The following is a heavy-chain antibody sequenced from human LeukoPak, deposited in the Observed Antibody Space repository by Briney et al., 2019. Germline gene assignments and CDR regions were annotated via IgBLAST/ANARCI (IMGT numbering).Heavy chain of an antibody. D-gene: IGHD3-10*01. J-gene: IGHJ6*03. Sequence: VASVKVSCKASGYTFTSYGISWVRQAPGQGLEWMGWISAYNGNTNYAQKLQGRVTMTTDTSTSTAYMELRSLRSDDTAVYYCARDNTMVRGVAFYMDVWGKGTTVTVSS. CDR3: ARDNTMVRGVAFYMDV. V-gene: IGHV1-18*01. CDR1: GYTFTSYG. CDR2: ISAYNGNT.